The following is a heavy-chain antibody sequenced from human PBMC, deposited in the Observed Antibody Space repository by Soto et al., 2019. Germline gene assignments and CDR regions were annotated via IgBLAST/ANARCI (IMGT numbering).Heavy chain of an antibody. V-gene: IGHV3-23*01. CDR2: ISGSGGST. CDR3: AKGITGTTRAFDI. D-gene: IGHD1-7*01. Sequence: VQLLESGGGLVQPGGSLRLSCAASGFTFSSYAMSWVRQTPGKGLEWVSAISGSGGSTYYADSVKGRFTISRDNSKNTLYLQMNSLRAEDTAVYYCAKGITGTTRAFDIWGQGTMVTVSS. CDR1: GFTFSSYA. J-gene: IGHJ3*02.